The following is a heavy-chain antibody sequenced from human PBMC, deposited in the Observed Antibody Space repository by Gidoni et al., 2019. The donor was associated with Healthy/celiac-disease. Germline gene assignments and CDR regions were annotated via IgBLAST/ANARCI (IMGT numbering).Heavy chain of an antibody. CDR3: ARDLGIGCGSDCLGGY. CDR2: IYYSGST. Sequence: QVQLQESGPGLVQPSETLSLTCTVPGGSISSYYWSWIRQPPGKGLEWIGYIYYSGSTNYNPSLKSRVTISVDTSKNQFSLELSSVTAADTAVYYCARDLGIGCGSDCLGGYWGQGTLVTVSS. CDR1: GGSISSYY. D-gene: IGHD2-21*02. J-gene: IGHJ4*02. V-gene: IGHV4-59*01.